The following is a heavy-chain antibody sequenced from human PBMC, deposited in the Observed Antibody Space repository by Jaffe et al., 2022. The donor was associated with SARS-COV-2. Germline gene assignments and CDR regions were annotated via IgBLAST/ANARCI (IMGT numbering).Heavy chain of an antibody. CDR2: IGTAGDT. V-gene: IGHV3-13*01. CDR3: AREEKQLVRNGMDV. CDR1: GFTFSSYD. D-gene: IGHD6-13*01. J-gene: IGHJ6*02. Sequence: EVQLVESGGGLVQPGGSLRLSCAASGFTFSSYDMHWVRQATGKGLEWVSAIGTAGDTYYPGSVKGRFTISRENAKNSLYLQMNSLRAGDTAVYYCAREEKQLVRNGMDVWGQGTTVTVSS.